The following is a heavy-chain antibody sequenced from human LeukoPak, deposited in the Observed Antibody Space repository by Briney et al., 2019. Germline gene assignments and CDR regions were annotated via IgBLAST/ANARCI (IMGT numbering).Heavy chain of an antibody. J-gene: IGHJ4*02. Sequence: SETLSLTCTVSGDSISSDSYYWSWIRQPAGKGLEWIGRINTSGSTNYNPSLKSRIIISVDTSKNQFSLKLRSVTAADTAVYYCARDRMGSGGTDYWGQGTLVTVSS. CDR2: INTSGST. D-gene: IGHD3-16*01. CDR3: ARDRMGSGGTDY. CDR1: GDSISSDSYY. V-gene: IGHV4-61*02.